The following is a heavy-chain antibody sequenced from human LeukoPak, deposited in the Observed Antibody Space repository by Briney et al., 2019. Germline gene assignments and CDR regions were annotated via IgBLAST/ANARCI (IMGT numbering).Heavy chain of an antibody. J-gene: IGHJ4*02. CDR2: IRRHNGDT. CDR3: ARVRLTGSSSWFYFDK. CDR1: GYSFTNYG. D-gene: IGHD6-13*01. V-gene: IGHV1-18*01. Sequence: ASVKVSCNTSGYSFTNYGISWGRRAPGPGLEWMGWIRRHNGDTGYAQRIQRRVTMTTDPSTTTAYMELRRLTSDDTAVYYCARVRLTGSSSWFYFDKWGRGTLATVSS.